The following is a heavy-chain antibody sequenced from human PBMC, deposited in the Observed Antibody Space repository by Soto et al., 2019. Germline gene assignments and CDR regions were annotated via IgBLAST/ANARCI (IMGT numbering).Heavy chain of an antibody. J-gene: IGHJ4*02. D-gene: IGHD3-10*01. CDR1: GYTFTNYA. CDR3: ARGSMWFGELSSMGY. CDR2: INAGNGNT. Sequence: QVQLVQSGAEVKKPGASVKVSCKASGYTFTNYAMHWVRQAPGQRLEWMGWINAGNGNTKYSQEFQGRVTITRDTSATTAYMELSILRSEDTAVYYCARGSMWFGELSSMGYWGQGTLVTVSS. V-gene: IGHV1-3*01.